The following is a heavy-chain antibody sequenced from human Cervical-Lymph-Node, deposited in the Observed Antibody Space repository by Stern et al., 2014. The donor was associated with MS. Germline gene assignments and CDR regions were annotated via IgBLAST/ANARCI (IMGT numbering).Heavy chain of an antibody. J-gene: IGHJ4*02. CDR3: ARDQGFQLMNS. Sequence: QVQLQESGPGLVRPSGTLSLTCAVSGDSISNDNWWSWVRQPPGKGLEWIGELYHTGSANYDPSLKSRVPISVDKSKNQFSLRLTSMTAADTAVYYCARDQGFQLMNSWGQGTLVIVSS. CDR1: GDSISNDNW. V-gene: IGHV4-4*02. D-gene: IGHD2-2*01. CDR2: LYHTGSA.